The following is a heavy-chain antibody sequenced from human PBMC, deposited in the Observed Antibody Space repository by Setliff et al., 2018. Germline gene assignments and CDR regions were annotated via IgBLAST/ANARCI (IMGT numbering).Heavy chain of an antibody. J-gene: IGHJ6*03. CDR2: IIPIFGTA. Sequence: SVKVSCKASGDTFSSSAISWVRQAPGQGLEWMGGIIPIFGTANYAQKFQGRVTITADESTSTAYMELSRLTSEDTAVYYCALEYSNSSPTVYYYMDVWGKGTTVTVSS. CDR3: ALEYSNSSPTVYYYMDV. D-gene: IGHD6-6*01. V-gene: IGHV1-69*13. CDR1: GDTFSSSA.